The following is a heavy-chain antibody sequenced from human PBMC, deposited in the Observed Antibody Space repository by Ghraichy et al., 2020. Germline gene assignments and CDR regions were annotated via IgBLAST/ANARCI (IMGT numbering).Heavy chain of an antibody. V-gene: IGHV4-34*01. CDR1: GGSFSGYY. CDR2: INDSGST. D-gene: IGHD3-10*01. Sequence: GSLSLTCAVYGGSFSGYYSSWIRQPPGKGLEWIGEINDSGSTNYNPSLKSRVTISVETSKNQVSLKLRSVTAADTAVYYCARRVVYFYMDVWGIGTTVTVSS. J-gene: IGHJ6*03. CDR3: ARRVVYFYMDV.